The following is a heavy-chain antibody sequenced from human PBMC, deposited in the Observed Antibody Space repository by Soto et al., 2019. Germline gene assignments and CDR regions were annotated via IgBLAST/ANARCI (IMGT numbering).Heavy chain of an antibody. D-gene: IGHD5-12*01. J-gene: IGHJ6*02. Sequence: GGSLRLSCAASGFTFSDYYMSWIRQAPGKGLEWVSVIYSGGNTYYGDSVKGRFTISRDNSKNTLYLQMNSLRAEDTAVYYCAKDLGGYGPYYYYGMDVWGQGTTVTVSS. CDR3: AKDLGGYGPYYYYGMDV. CDR2: IYSGGNT. V-gene: IGHV3-66*01. CDR1: GFTFSDYY.